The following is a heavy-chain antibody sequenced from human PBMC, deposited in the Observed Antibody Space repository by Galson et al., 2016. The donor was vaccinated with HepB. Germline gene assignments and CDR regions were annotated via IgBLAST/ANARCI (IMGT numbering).Heavy chain of an antibody. V-gene: IGHV3-33*01. D-gene: IGHD4-17*01. J-gene: IGHJ4*02. CDR1: GPAFSSHG. Sequence: SLRLSCAASGPAFSSHGMHWVRQAPGKGLEWVALIWFDGSKDYYADSVKGRFTISRDNSNNMLYLQMNNLRVEDTAVYYCARYYGDYRAFDYWGQGTLVSVSS. CDR3: ARYYGDYRAFDY. CDR2: IWFDGSKD.